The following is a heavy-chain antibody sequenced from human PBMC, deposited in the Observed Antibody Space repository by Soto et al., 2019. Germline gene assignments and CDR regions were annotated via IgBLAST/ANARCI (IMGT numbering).Heavy chain of an antibody. CDR1: GGSFTSNNW. J-gene: IGHJ4*02. CDR3: ASRDPGTSVDY. CDR2: IYRTGST. D-gene: IGHD1-7*01. V-gene: IGHV4-4*02. Sequence: SETLSLTCAVSGGSFTSNNWWTWIRQPPGQGLEWIGEIYRTGSTNYNPSLKSRVTISLDKSENQFSLKVTSLTAADTAVYYCASRDPGTSVDYWGQGTLVTVSS.